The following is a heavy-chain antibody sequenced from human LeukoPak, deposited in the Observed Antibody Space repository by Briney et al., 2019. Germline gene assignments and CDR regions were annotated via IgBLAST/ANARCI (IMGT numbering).Heavy chain of an antibody. J-gene: IGHJ4*02. V-gene: IGHV3-21*04. CDR3: AKGKWGYDILTGYYVGTDTSFDY. Sequence: PGGSLRLSCAASGFTFSSYSMNWVRQAPGKGLEWVSSISSSSSYIYYADSVKGRFTISRDNAKNSLYLQMNSLRAEDTALYYCAKGKWGYDILTGYYVGTDTSFDYWGQGTLVTVSS. D-gene: IGHD3-9*01. CDR1: GFTFSSYS. CDR2: ISSSSSYI.